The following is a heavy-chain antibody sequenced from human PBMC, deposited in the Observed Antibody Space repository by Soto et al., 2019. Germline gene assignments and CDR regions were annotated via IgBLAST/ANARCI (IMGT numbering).Heavy chain of an antibody. V-gene: IGHV3-72*01. D-gene: IGHD2-15*01. CDR1: GFTFSDHY. J-gene: IGHJ4*02. CDR2: IRNKANSYTT. Sequence: GGSLRLSCAASGFTFSDHYMDWVRQAPGKGLEWVGRIRNKANSYTTGYAASVKGRFTISRDDSKNSLFLQMNSLKTEDTAVYYCASGYCSGGSCYSSPGNYWGQGTLVTVSS. CDR3: ASGYCSGGSCYSSPGNY.